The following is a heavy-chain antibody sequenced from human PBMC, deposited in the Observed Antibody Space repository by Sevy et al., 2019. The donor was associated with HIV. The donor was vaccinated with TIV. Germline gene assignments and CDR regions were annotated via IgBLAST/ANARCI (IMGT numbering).Heavy chain of an antibody. CDR3: ARVYSGYYNS. Sequence: GGSLRLSCAASGFTFSSYTINWDRQAPGKGLEWVSSISSSSNYIYYADSEKGRFTISRDNAKNSLYLQMNSLRAEDTAVYYCARVYSGYYNSWGQGTLVTVSS. CDR2: ISSSSNYI. D-gene: IGHD1-26*01. CDR1: GFTFSSYT. V-gene: IGHV3-21*01. J-gene: IGHJ4*02.